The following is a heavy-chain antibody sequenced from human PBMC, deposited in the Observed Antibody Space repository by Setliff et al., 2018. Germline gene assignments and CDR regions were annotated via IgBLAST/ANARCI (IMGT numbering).Heavy chain of an antibody. CDR2: INPNNGDT. CDR1: GYTFTGYY. D-gene: IGHD5-18*01. Sequence: ASVKVSCKASGYTFTGYYFHWVRQAPGQGLEWMGWINPNNGDTNYAQKFHGRVTIITDESTSTAYMELSSLTSDDTAVYYCAREGVDTRSSTDYRYYMDVWGKGTTVTVSS. J-gene: IGHJ6*03. V-gene: IGHV1-2*02. CDR3: AREGVDTRSSTDYRYYMDV.